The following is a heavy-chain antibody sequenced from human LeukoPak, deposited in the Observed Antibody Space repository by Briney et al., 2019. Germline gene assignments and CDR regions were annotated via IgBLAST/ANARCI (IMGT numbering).Heavy chain of an antibody. CDR1: GFAVSSNY. CDR3: AGSLAYCGGDCRLGDY. D-gene: IGHD2-21*02. CDR2: IYSGGAT. V-gene: IGHV3-53*01. J-gene: IGHJ4*02. Sequence: GGSLRLSCAASGFAVSSNYMSWVRQAPGKGLEWVSVIYSGGATYYADSVKGRFTISRENSKNTLWLQMNSLRAEDTAVYYCAGSLAYCGGDCRLGDYWGQGTLVTVSS.